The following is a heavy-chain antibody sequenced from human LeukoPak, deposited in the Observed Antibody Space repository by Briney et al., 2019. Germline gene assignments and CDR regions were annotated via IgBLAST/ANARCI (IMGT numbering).Heavy chain of an antibody. J-gene: IGHJ6*03. CDR1: GGSFSGYY. CDR3: ARVLRYFDVVSHYYMDV. CDR2: INHSGST. D-gene: IGHD3-9*01. Sequence: SETLSLTCAVYGGSFSGYYWSWIRQPPGKGLEWIGEINHSGSTNYNPSLKSRVTISVDTSKNQFSLKLSSVTAADTAVYYCARVLRYFDVVSHYYMDVWGKGTTVTVSS. V-gene: IGHV4-34*01.